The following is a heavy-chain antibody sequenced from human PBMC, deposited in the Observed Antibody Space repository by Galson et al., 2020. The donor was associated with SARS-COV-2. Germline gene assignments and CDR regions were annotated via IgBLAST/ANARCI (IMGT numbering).Heavy chain of an antibody. CDR2: VHNDGSSA. V-gene: IGHV3-30*02. CDR3: ARERSDSRARSWFDP. Sequence: AESLRLSCAASGFNFGSYGMHWVRQAPGQGLEWVAFVHNDGSSAHYANSVKGRFTIPRDNSKNMLNLQMNRVRGEDTAVDYWARERSDSRARSWFDPWGQGTLVTVSS. J-gene: IGHJ5*02. D-gene: IGHD6-25*01. CDR1: GFNFGSYG.